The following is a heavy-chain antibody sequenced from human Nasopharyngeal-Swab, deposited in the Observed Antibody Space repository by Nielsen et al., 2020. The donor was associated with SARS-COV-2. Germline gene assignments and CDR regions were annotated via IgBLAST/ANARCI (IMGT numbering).Heavy chain of an antibody. CDR1: AYTFTSYG. D-gene: IGHD6-13*01. Sequence: ASVKVSCKASAYTFTSYGISWVRQAPGQGLEWMGSISAYNGNTNYAQKLQGRVTMTTDTSTSTAYMELRSLRSDDTAVYYCARVGGSWGGYYYYGMDVWGQGTTVTVSS. CDR3: ARVGGSWGGYYYYGMDV. J-gene: IGHJ6*02. V-gene: IGHV1-18*01. CDR2: ISAYNGNT.